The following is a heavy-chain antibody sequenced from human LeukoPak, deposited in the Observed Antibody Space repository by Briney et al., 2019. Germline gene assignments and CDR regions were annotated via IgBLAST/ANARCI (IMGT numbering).Heavy chain of an antibody. D-gene: IGHD3-22*01. Sequence: SGGSLRLSCAASGFTFDDYAMHWVRQTPGKGLEWVSGISWNSGTIGYADSVKGRFTISRDNANNSLYLQMNSLRAEDMALYYCAKDNFPSSSYYYLVMPRGGFDLWGRGTLVTVSS. CDR2: ISWNSGTI. CDR3: AKDNFPSSSYYYLVMPRGGFDL. CDR1: GFTFDDYA. V-gene: IGHV3-9*03. J-gene: IGHJ2*01.